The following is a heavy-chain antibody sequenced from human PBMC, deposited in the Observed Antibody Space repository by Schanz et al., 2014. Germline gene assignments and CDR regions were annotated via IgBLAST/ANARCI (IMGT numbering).Heavy chain of an antibody. V-gene: IGHV4-59*08. J-gene: IGHJ2*01. D-gene: IGHD3-10*01. CDR1: GGSISTYY. CDR2: FYSSGIP. CDR3: ARGGSAMVRGVMTASYWFFDL. Sequence: QVQLQESGPGLVKPSETLSLTCTISGGSISTYYWTWIRQPPGKGLEWIGYFYSSGIPTYNPSLKSRVSLTAYSTKNQFSLKLTSVTAGDAAVYYCARGGSAMVRGVMTASYWFFDLWGRGTLVTVSP.